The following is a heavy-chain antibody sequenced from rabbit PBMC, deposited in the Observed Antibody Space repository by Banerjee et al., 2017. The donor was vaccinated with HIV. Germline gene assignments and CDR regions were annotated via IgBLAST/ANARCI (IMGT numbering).Heavy chain of an antibody. Sequence: QEQLVEYGGDLVQPGGSLKLSCKASGFDFNNYGIIWVRQAPGKGLEWIAYIYPDSGIRDYASWVSGRFTISLDNAQNTLFLQMTSLTVADTATYFCARDDVTSGGYVLNLWGQGTLVTVS. J-gene: IGHJ4*01. V-gene: IGHV1S47*01. D-gene: IGHD1-1*01. CDR3: ARDDVTSGGYVLNL. CDR2: IYPDSGIR. CDR1: GFDFNNYG.